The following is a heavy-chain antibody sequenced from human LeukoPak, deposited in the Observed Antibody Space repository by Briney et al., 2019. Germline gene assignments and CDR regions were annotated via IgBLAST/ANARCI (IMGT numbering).Heavy chain of an antibody. CDR3: ARLRGYSYGYGDY. D-gene: IGHD5-18*01. V-gene: IGHV3-48*04. J-gene: IGHJ4*02. Sequence: VGSLRLSCAASGFTFSSYSMNWVRQAPGKGLEWVSYISSSGNTIDYADSVKGRFTISRDNAKNSLYLQMVSLRAEDTAVYYCARLRGYSYGYGDYWGQGTLVTVSS. CDR1: GFTFSSYS. CDR2: ISSSGNTI.